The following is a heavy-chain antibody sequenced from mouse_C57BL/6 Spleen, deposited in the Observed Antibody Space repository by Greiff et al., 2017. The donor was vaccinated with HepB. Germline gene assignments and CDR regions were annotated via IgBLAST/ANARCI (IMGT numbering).Heavy chain of an antibody. D-gene: IGHD1-1*01. V-gene: IGHV1-72*01. CDR1: GYTFTSYW. CDR2: IDPNSGGT. CDR3: ARRKEVITTVVARYFDV. Sequence: VKLQQPGAELVKPGASVKLSCKASGYTFTSYWMHWVKQRPGRGLEWIGRIDPNSGGTKYNEKFKSKATLTVDKPSSTAYMQLSSLTSADSAVYYCARRKEVITTVVARYFDVWGTGTTVTVSS. J-gene: IGHJ1*03.